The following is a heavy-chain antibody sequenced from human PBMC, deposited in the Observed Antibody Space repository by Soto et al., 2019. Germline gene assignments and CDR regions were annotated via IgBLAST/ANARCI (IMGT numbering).Heavy chain of an antibody. Sequence: SETLSLTCTVSGGSINTFYWSCVRQPAGKGLEWIGRIFSSGSTSFNPSLESRVAMSVDTSKNHFSLNLSSVTAADMAVYYCAREGSYSAYNFAHGIQLWSFDFWGQGALVTVSS. J-gene: IGHJ4*02. CDR1: GGSINTFY. CDR3: AREGSYSAYNFAHGIQLWSFDF. D-gene: IGHD5-12*01. V-gene: IGHV4-4*07. CDR2: IFSSGST.